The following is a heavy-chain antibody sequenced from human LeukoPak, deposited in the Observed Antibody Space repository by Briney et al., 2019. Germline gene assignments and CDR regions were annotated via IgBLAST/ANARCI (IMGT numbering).Heavy chain of an antibody. CDR2: IWYDGSNK. CDR1: RFTFSSYA. D-gene: IGHD4-17*01. J-gene: IGHJ4*02. V-gene: IGHV3-33*08. Sequence: TGGSLRLSCAASRFTFSSYAINWVRQAPGKGLEWVAVIWYDGSNKYYADSVKGRFTISRDNSKNTLYLQMNSLRAEDTAVYYCAREVSATVTLDYWGQGTLVTVSS. CDR3: AREVSATVTLDY.